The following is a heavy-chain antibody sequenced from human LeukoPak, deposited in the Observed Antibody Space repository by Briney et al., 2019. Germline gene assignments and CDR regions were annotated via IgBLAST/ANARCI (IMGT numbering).Heavy chain of an antibody. Sequence: PSETLSLTCTVSGGSITGYYWNWIRQPAGQGLEWLERVYSSGVGNYNPSLTSRVTMSVDTSKNQFSLKLTSLTAADTAVYYCAREEFLHEIDSSGYFVYWGQGTLVTVSS. J-gene: IGHJ4*02. CDR3: AREEFLHEIDSSGYFVY. V-gene: IGHV4-4*07. CDR2: VYSSGVG. D-gene: IGHD3-22*01. CDR1: GGSITGYY.